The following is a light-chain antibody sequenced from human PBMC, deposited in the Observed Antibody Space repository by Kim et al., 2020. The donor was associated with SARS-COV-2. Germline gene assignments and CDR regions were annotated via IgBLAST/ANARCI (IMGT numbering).Light chain of an antibody. CDR2: AAS. V-gene: IGKV1-12*01. CDR3: QQANSFPLT. CDR1: QGISSS. J-gene: IGKJ4*01. Sequence: DIQMTQSPSSVSASVGDRVTITCRASQGISSSLAWYQQKPGKAPKLLIYAASTLETGVPSRFSGSGSGTEFTLTISSLQPEDFASYYCQQANSFPLTLGGGTKVDIK.